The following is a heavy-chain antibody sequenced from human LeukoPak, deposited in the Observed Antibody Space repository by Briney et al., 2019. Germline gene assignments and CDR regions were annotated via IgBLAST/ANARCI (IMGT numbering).Heavy chain of an antibody. CDR3: VKEPDY. Sequence: GGSLRLSCAASGFTFGSYGMHWVRQAPGKGLEWVSFVRYVGGNKYYGDSVRGRFTTSRDDSKNTLFLQMNSLRTEDTAVYHCVKEPDYWGLGTLVTVSS. CDR2: VRYVGGNK. J-gene: IGHJ4*02. CDR1: GFTFGSYG. V-gene: IGHV3-30*02.